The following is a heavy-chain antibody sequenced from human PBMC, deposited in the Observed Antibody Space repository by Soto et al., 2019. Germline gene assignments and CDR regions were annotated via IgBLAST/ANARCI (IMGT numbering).Heavy chain of an antibody. V-gene: IGHV1-18*01. CDR3: ARSSSGPPPDVFDI. CDR2: ISAYNGNT. CDR1: GYTFTNYG. J-gene: IGHJ3*02. Sequence: QVQLVQSGAEVKKPGASVKVSCKASGYTFTNYGISWVRQAPGQGLEWMGWISAYNGNTNYAQKLQGRVTMTTDTATSTAYMELRSLRADATAVYYCARSSSGPPPDVFDIWGQGTMVTVSS. D-gene: IGHD6-19*01.